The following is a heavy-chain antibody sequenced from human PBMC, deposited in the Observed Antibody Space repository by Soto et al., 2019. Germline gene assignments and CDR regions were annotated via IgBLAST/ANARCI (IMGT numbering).Heavy chain of an antibody. CDR2: ISGSGGST. V-gene: IGHV3-23*01. D-gene: IGHD3-16*01. CDR3: AKDRMRLWTTGLSLCDY. J-gene: IGHJ4*02. Sequence: QPWGSLRLSCAASGFTFISYAISCFRHSPFKWLEWVSAISGSGGSTYYADSVKGRFTISRDNSKNTLYLQMNSLRAEDTAVYYCAKDRMRLWTTGLSLCDYWGQGTLVTVSS. CDR1: GFTFISYA.